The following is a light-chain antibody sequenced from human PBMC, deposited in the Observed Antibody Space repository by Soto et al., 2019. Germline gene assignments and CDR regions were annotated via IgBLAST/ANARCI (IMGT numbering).Light chain of an antibody. Sequence: QPVLTQSPSASASLGASVKLTCTLSSGHSSYAIAWHQQQPEKGPRYLMKLDSDGSHTKGDAIPDRFSGSSSGAERYLTISIHQSEDEADYYCQTWGTGIHVVFGGGTKLTVL. J-gene: IGLJ2*01. CDR3: QTWGTGIHVV. CDR2: LDSDGSH. CDR1: SGHSSYA. V-gene: IGLV4-69*01.